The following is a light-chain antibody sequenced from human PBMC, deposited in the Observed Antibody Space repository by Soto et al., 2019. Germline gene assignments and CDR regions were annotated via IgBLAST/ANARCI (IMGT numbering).Light chain of an antibody. CDR2: DAS. Sequence: QMTRCPSTLSASVGDRVTITCRASQSISSWLAWYQQKPGKAPKLLIYDASSLESGVPSRFSGSGSGKEFTLTISSLQPDDFATYYCQQYNSYSGTFGQGTKV. V-gene: IGKV1-5*01. J-gene: IGKJ1*01. CDR3: QQYNSYSGT. CDR1: QSISSW.